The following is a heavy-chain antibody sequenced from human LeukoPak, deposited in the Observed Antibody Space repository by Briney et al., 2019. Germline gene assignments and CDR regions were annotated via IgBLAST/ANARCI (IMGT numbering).Heavy chain of an antibody. Sequence: SGTLSLTCAVSGGSISSSNWWSWVRQPPGKGLEWIGEIYHSGSTNYNPSLKSRVTISVDKSKNQFSLKLSSVTAADTAVYYCASKLGAVAGRPFDYWGQGTLVTVSS. CDR3: ASKLGAVAGRPFDY. J-gene: IGHJ4*02. CDR2: IYHSGST. D-gene: IGHD6-19*01. CDR1: GGSISSSNW. V-gene: IGHV4-4*02.